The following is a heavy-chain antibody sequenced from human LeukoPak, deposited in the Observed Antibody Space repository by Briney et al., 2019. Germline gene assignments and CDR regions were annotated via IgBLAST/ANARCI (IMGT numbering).Heavy chain of an antibody. D-gene: IGHD3-16*01. J-gene: IGHJ3*02. V-gene: IGHV3-21*01. CDR1: GFTFSGYV. Sequence: GGSLILSCAVSGFTFSGYVMTWVRQVPGKGLEWVSSISESGGRTYYADSVKGRFTISRDNAKNSLYLQMNSLRAEDTAVYYCAREKKGGGAFDIWGQGTMVTVSS. CDR3: AREKKGGGAFDI. CDR2: ISESGGRT.